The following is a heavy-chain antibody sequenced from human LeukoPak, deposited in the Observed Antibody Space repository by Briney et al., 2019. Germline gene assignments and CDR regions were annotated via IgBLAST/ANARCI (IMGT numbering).Heavy chain of an antibody. CDR1: GGSFSGYY. V-gene: IGHV4-34*01. J-gene: IGHJ4*02. Sequence: SETLSLTCAVYGGSFSGYYWSWIRQPPGKGLEWIGEINHSGSTNYNPSLKSRVTISVDTSKNQFSLKLSSVTAADTAVYYCARGMATIYPKQTYYFDYWGQGTLVTVSS. CDR2: INHSGST. D-gene: IGHD5-24*01. CDR3: ARGMATIYPKQTYYFDY.